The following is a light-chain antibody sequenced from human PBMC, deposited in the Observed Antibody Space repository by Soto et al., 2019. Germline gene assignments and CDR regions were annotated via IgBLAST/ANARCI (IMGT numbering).Light chain of an antibody. Sequence: QSVLTQSPSASGTPGQRVSISCSGSTSNIGTHTVNWYQHVPGTAPQLLIYSDNQRPSAVPGRFSGSKSGTSASLAISGLLSEDEADYYCATWDDSLNVVFGGGTQLTVL. CDR2: SDN. CDR1: TSNIGTHT. J-gene: IGLJ2*01. V-gene: IGLV1-44*01. CDR3: ATWDDSLNVV.